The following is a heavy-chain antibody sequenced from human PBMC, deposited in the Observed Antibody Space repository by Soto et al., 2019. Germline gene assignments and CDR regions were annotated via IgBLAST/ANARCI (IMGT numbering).Heavy chain of an antibody. CDR2: ISGSGGST. CDR3: AKGGYSGYSSSCSRSNWFDP. J-gene: IGHJ5*02. D-gene: IGHD6-13*01. CDR1: GFTFSSYA. Sequence: GGSLRLSCAASGFTFSSYAMSWVRQAPGKGLEWVSAISGSGGSTYYADSVKGRFTISRDNSKNTLYLQMNSLRAEDTAVYYSAKGGYSGYSSSCSRSNWFDPWGQGTLVSVSS. V-gene: IGHV3-23*01.